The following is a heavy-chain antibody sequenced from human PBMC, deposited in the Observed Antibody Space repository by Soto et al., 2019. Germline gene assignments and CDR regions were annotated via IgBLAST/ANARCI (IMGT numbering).Heavy chain of an antibody. V-gene: IGHV3-23*01. Sequence: EVQLLESGGGLVQPGGSLRLSCAASGFTFSSYAMSWVRQAPGKGLEWVSAISGSGGSTYYADSVKGRFTISRDNSKNTLYLQMNSLRAEDTAVYYCAQDSYGSGSLGGYGMDVWGQGTTVTVSS. CDR2: ISGSGGST. J-gene: IGHJ6*02. D-gene: IGHD3-10*01. CDR3: AQDSYGSGSLGGYGMDV. CDR1: GFTFSSYA.